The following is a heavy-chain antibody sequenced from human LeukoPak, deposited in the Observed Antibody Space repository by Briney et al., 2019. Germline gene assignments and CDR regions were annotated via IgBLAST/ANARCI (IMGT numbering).Heavy chain of an antibody. J-gene: IGHJ6*03. Sequence: SETLSLTCTVFGGSISSYYRSWIRQPPGKGLEWIGYIYYSGSTNYNPSLKSRVTISVDTSKNQFSLKLSSVVAADTAVYYCARTTEGYCSSASCFGFSYSYYMDVWGKGTTVTISS. CDR2: IYYSGST. CDR1: GGSISSYY. D-gene: IGHD2-2*01. V-gene: IGHV4-59*01. CDR3: ARTTEGYCSSASCFGFSYSYYMDV.